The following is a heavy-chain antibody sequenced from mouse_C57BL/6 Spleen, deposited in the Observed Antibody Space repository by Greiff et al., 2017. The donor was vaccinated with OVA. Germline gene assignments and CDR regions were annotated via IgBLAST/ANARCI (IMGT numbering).Heavy chain of an antibody. D-gene: IGHD1-1*01. CDR2: INPNYGTT. Sequence: EVKLQESGPELVKPGASVKISCKASGYSFTDYNMNWVKQSNGKSLEWIGVINPNYGTTSYNQKFKGKATLTVDQSSSTAYMQLNSLTSEDSAVYYCARGDYGSSMAWFAYWGQGTLVTVSA. V-gene: IGHV1-39*01. CDR3: ARGDYGSSMAWFAY. J-gene: IGHJ3*01. CDR1: GYSFTDYN.